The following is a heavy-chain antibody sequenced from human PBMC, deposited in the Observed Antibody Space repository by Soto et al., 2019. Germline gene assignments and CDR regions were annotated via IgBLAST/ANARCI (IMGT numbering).Heavy chain of an antibody. CDR1: GFTFSSYA. CDR2: ISGSGGST. CDR3: APKKSRQWLVGGHALDI. D-gene: IGHD6-19*01. Sequence: EVQLLESGGGLVQPGGSLRLSCAASGFTFSSYAMGWVRQAPGKGLEWVSAISGSGGSTYYADSVKGRFTISRDNSKNTLYLQMNSLRAEDTAVYYCAPKKSRQWLVGGHALDIWGQGTMVTVSS. V-gene: IGHV3-23*01. J-gene: IGHJ3*02.